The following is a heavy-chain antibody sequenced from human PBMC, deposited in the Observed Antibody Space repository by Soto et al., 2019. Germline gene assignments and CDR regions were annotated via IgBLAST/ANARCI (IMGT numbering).Heavy chain of an antibody. CDR3: ARQGRFLEWLLLNWFDP. D-gene: IGHD3-3*01. CDR1: GGSISSSSYY. CDR2: IYYSGST. V-gene: IGHV4-39*01. Sequence: PSETLSLTCTVSGGSISSSSYYWGWIHQPPGKGLEWIGSIYYSGSTYYNPSLKSRVTISVDTSKNQFSLKLSSVTAADTAVYYCARQGRFLEWLLLNWFDPWGQGTLVTVSS. J-gene: IGHJ5*02.